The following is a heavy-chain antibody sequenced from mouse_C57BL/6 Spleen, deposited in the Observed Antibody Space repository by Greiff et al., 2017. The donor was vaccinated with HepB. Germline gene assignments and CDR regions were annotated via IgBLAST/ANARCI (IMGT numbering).Heavy chain of an antibody. Sequence: VQRVESGPGLVAPSQSLSITCTVSGFSLTSYGVDWVRQSPGKGLEWLGVIWGVGSTNYNSALKSRLSISKDNSKSQVFLKMNSLQTDDTAMYYCARTGTWEDYAMDYWGQGTSVTVSS. V-gene: IGHV2-6*01. CDR1: GFSLTSYG. J-gene: IGHJ4*01. D-gene: IGHD4-1*01. CDR2: IWGVGST. CDR3: ARTGTWEDYAMDY.